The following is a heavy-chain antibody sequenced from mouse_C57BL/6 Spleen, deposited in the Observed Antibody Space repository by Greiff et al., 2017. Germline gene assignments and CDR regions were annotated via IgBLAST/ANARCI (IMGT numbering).Heavy chain of an antibody. CDR1: GYSFTSYY. CDR2: IYPGSGNT. J-gene: IGHJ4*01. Sequence: QVQLQQSGPELVKPGASVKISCKASGYSFTSYYIHWVKQRPGQGLEWIGWIYPGSGNTKYNEKFKGKATLTADTSSSTAYMQLSSLTSEDSAVYYCARLAPSTTVVEDYAMDYWGQGTSVTVSS. CDR3: ARLAPSTTVVEDYAMDY. D-gene: IGHD1-1*01. V-gene: IGHV1-66*01.